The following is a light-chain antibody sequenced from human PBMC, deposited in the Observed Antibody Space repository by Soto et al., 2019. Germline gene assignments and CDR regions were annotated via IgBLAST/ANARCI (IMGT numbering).Light chain of an antibody. Sequence: EIVMSQSPATVSVSQGAGATXSCRASQGIGDTLAWYQEKPGHTPRLLIYDTSIRATGVPARFSASRSGAEFTLTISSLQSEDFAVYYCQHYVKWPLTFGGSTKV. V-gene: IGKV3-15*01. CDR2: DTS. CDR1: QGIGDT. J-gene: IGKJ4*01. CDR3: QHYVKWPLT.